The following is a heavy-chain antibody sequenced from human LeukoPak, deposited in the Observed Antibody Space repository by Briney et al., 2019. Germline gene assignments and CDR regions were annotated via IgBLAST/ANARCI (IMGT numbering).Heavy chain of an antibody. V-gene: IGHV3-30-3*01. CDR3: ARGGQWLLYDYFDY. J-gene: IGHJ4*02. CDR1: GFTFSSYA. Sequence: GGSLRLSCAASGFTFSSYAMHWVRQAPGKGLEWVAVISYDGSNKYYADSVKGRFTISKDNSKNTLYLQMNSLRAEDTAVYYCARGGQWLLYDYFDYWGQGTLVTVSS. CDR2: ISYDGSNK. D-gene: IGHD6-19*01.